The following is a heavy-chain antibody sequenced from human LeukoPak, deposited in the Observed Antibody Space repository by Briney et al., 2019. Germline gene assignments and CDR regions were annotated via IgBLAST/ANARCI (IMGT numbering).Heavy chain of an antibody. CDR2: INPSGGST. J-gene: IGHJ6*03. V-gene: IGHV1-46*01. CDR1: GYTFTSYY. D-gene: IGHD2-2*01. Sequence: ASVKVSCKASGYTFTSYYMHWVRQAPGQGLEWMGIINPSGGSTSYAQKFQGRVTMTRDTSTSTVYMELSSLRSEDTAVYYCARDFGGYCSSTSCYDYYYYYMDVWGKGTTVTDSS. CDR3: ARDFGGYCSSTSCYDYYYYYMDV.